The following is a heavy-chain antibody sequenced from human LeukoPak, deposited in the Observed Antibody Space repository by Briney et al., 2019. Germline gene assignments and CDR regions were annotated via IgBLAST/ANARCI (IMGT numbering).Heavy chain of an antibody. D-gene: IGHD3-22*01. V-gene: IGHV3-30*02. Sequence: PGGSLRLSCVLSGFKLCRNSIHWVRQAPGRGLEWVAFMRYDATKAFYGDSVRGRFTISRDDSKNTLYLQMNNLRHEDSAVYFCARDFAGVNGDYYSLPDCWGEGVLVTVSS. CDR3: ARDFAGVNGDYYSLPDC. J-gene: IGHJ4*02. CDR2: MRYDATKA. CDR1: GFKLCRNS.